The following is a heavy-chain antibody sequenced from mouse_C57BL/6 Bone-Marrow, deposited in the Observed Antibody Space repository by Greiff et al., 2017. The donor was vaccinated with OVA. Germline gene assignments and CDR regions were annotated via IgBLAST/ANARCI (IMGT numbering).Heavy chain of an antibody. Sequence: VKLQESGPELVKPGASVKISCKASGYAFSSSWMNWVKQRPGKGLEWIGRIYPGDGDTNYNGKFKGKATLTADKSSSTAYMQLSSLTSEDSAVYVCARSGDGYYVGYWGQGTTLTVSS. CDR2: IYPGDGDT. V-gene: IGHV1-82*01. D-gene: IGHD2-3*01. CDR3: ARSGDGYYVGY. J-gene: IGHJ2*01. CDR1: GYAFSSSW.